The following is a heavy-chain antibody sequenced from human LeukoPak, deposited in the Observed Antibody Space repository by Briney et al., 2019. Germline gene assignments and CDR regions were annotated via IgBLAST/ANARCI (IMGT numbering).Heavy chain of an antibody. D-gene: IGHD3-16*02. CDR2: IYYSGST. Sequence: SETLSLTCTVSGGSINYYYWNWIRQPPGKGLEWIGYIYYSGSTNYNPSLKSRATISVDTSKNQFSLKLSSVTAADTAVYYCARGPTFYDYVWGSYRYYYGMDVWGQGTTVTVSS. V-gene: IGHV4-59*01. CDR3: ARGPTFYDYVWGSYRYYYGMDV. J-gene: IGHJ6*02. CDR1: GGSINYYY.